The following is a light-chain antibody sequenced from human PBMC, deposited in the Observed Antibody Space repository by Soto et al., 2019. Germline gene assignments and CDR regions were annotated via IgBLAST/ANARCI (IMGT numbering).Light chain of an antibody. CDR1: QSVSSK. CDR2: GAS. J-gene: IGKJ5*01. CDR3: QQYGSSPIS. V-gene: IGKV3-20*01. Sequence: EIVLTHSPGTLSLSPGERATLSCRASQSVSSKLAWYQQKPGQAPRLLIYGASTRATGIPARFSGSGSGTEFTLTISRLEPEDFAVYYCQQYGSSPISFGQGTRLEIK.